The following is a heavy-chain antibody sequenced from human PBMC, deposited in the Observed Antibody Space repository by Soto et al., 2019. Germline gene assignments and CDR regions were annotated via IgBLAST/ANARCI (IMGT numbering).Heavy chain of an antibody. CDR2: ISNRGDT. J-gene: IGHJ3*02. CDR1: GFIVSDTY. Sequence: EVQLVESGGGLVQPGGSLRLSCTASGFIVSDTYVSWVRQAPGKGLEWVSVISNRGDTHYADSVRGRFSLSRDISDNTLHLQMNNVRVEDTAVYYCAREPRYCRGGSCSITGDAYDIWGQGTMVTVSS. V-gene: IGHV3-66*01. CDR3: AREPRYCRGGSCSITGDAYDI. D-gene: IGHD2-15*01.